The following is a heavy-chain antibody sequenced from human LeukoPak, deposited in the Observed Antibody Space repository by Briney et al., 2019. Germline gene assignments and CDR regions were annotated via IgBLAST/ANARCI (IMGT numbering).Heavy chain of an antibody. D-gene: IGHD3-3*01. V-gene: IGHV4-61*01. CDR3: ARVMRTAKKVLDY. Sequence: SETLSLTCTVSGGSVSSGSYYWSWIRQPPGKGLEWIGYIYYSGSTNYNPSLKRRVTISVDTSKNQFSLKLSSVTAADTAVYYCARVMRTAKKVLDYWGQGTLVTVSS. CDR2: IYYSGST. CDR1: GGSVSSGSYY. J-gene: IGHJ4*02.